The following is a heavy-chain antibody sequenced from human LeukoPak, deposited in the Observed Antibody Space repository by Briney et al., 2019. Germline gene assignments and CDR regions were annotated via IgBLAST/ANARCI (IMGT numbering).Heavy chain of an antibody. CDR3: ATRAADYYPPMDV. CDR2: IYHSGST. J-gene: IGHJ6*03. Sequence: PSETLSLTCAVSGYSISSGYYWGWIRQPPGNGLEWIGSIYHSGSTYYNPSLKSRVAISVETSKNQFSLKLSSVTDDYTGVYISATRAADYYPPMDVWGKGTTVTVSS. CDR1: GYSISSGYY. V-gene: IGHV4-38-2*01.